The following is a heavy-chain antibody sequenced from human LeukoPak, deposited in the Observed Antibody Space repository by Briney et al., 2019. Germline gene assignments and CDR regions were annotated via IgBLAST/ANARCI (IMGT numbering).Heavy chain of an antibody. V-gene: IGHV3-30*03. CDR1: GFTFSYYA. Sequence: GGSLRLSCAASGFTFSYYAMSWVRQAPGKGLEWVAAISYDGPNKYYVDSVKGRFTISRDNSKNTLYLQMNSLKTEDTAVYYCTTGIVGATVGSYWGQGTLVTVSS. D-gene: IGHD1-26*01. CDR3: TTGIVGATVGSY. CDR2: ISYDGPNK. J-gene: IGHJ4*02.